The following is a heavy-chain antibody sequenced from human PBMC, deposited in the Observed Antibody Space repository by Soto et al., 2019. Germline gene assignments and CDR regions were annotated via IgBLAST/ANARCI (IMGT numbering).Heavy chain of an antibody. Sequence: QVQLQQSGPGLVKPSQTLSLTCAISGDSVSSNSAAWNWSRQSPSRGLEWLGRTYYRSKWYNDYEVSVKSQITINPDTSKNQVSLQFNSVATEDTAVYYCARDSPGYGDDVLFDYWGRGTLVTVSS. CDR3: ARDSPGYGDDVLFDY. V-gene: IGHV6-1*01. CDR2: TYYRSKWYN. J-gene: IGHJ4*02. CDR1: GDSVSSNSAA. D-gene: IGHD4-17*01.